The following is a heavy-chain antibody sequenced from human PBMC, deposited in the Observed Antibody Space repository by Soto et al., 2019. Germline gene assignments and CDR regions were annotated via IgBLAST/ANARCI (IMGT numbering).Heavy chain of an antibody. J-gene: IGHJ4*02. Sequence: EVQLLESGGGLVQPGGSLRLSCAASGLTFSSYAMSWVRQAPGKGLEWVSAICGSGGSTFYADSVKGRFTISRDNSKNTLFLQMNSLRVEDTAVYYCAGRIAVAGTLAYWGQGTLVTVSS. V-gene: IGHV3-23*01. D-gene: IGHD6-19*01. CDR1: GLTFSSYA. CDR2: ICGSGGST. CDR3: AGRIAVAGTLAY.